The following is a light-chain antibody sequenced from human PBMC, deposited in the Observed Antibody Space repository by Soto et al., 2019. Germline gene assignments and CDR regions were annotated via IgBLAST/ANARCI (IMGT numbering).Light chain of an antibody. CDR2: GAS. CDR1: QSVSSIY. J-gene: IGKJ1*01. V-gene: IGKV3-20*01. CDR3: QQYGSSPWT. Sequence: EIVLTQSPGTLSLSPGERATLSCRASQSVSSIYLAWYQQKPGKAPRLLIYGASSRATGIPDRFSGSGSGTDFTLTISRLEPEDFAVYYCQQYGSSPWTFGQGPKVEIK.